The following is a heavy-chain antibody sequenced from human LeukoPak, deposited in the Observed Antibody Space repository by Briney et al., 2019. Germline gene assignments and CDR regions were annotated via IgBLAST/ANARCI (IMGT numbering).Heavy chain of an antibody. CDR2: ISSSSSYI. D-gene: IGHD3-3*01. V-gene: IGHV3-21*04. J-gene: IGHJ4*02. CDR3: AKGNDFWSGYRDY. CDR1: GFTFSSYS. Sequence: GGSLRLSCAASGFTFSSYSMNWVRQAPGKGLEWVSSISSSSSYIYYADSVKGRFTISRDNAKNSLYLQMNSLRAEDTAVYYCAKGNDFWSGYRDYWGQGTLVTVSS.